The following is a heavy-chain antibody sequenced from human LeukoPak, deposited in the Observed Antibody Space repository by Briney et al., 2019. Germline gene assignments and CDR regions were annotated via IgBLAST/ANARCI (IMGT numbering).Heavy chain of an antibody. V-gene: IGHV3-30*02. J-gene: IGHJ6*03. CDR3: ARIAAAGNYYYYYMDV. Sequence: GGSLRLSCAASGFTFSSYGMHWVRQAPGKGLEWVAFIRYDGSNKYYADSVKGRFTISRDNAKNTLYLQMNSLRAEDTAAYYCARIAAAGNYYYYYMDVWGKGTTVTVSS. D-gene: IGHD6-13*01. CDR1: GFTFSSYG. CDR2: IRYDGSNK.